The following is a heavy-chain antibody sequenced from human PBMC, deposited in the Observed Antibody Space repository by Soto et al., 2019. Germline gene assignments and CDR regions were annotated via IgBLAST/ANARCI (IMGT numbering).Heavy chain of an antibody. CDR1: GGSISSYY. D-gene: IGHD3-22*01. V-gene: IGHV4-59*01. Sequence: SETLSLTCTVSGGSISSYYWSWIRQPPGKGLEWIGYIYHSGSTNYNPFLKSRVTISVDTSKNQFSLKLTSVTAADTAVYYCARVGYYDSSGYYYFDYWGQGTLVTVSS. CDR3: ARVGYYDSSGYYYFDY. CDR2: IYHSGST. J-gene: IGHJ4*02.